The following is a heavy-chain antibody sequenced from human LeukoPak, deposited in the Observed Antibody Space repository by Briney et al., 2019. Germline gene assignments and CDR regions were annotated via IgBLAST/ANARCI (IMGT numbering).Heavy chain of an antibody. J-gene: IGHJ4*02. V-gene: IGHV1-2*02. Sequence: ASVKVSCKASGYTFTGYCMHWVRQAPGQGLEWMGWINPNSGGTNYAQKFQGRVTMTRDTSISTAYMELSRLRSDDTAVYYCARVRYWYAAAEFFFDYWGQGTLVTVSS. D-gene: IGHD6-13*01. CDR3: ARVRYWYAAAEFFFDY. CDR1: GYTFTGYC. CDR2: INPNSGGT.